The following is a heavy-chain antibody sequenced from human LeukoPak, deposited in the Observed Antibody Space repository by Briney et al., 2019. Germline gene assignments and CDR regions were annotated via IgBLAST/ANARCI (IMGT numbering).Heavy chain of an antibody. CDR3: ARGYYDSSSPFDY. Sequence: ASAKVSCKASGYTFTGYYMHWVRQAPGQGLEWMGWINPNSGGTNYAQKFQGRVTMTRDTSISTAYMELSRLRSDDTAVYYYARGYYDSSSPFDYWGQGTLVTVSS. D-gene: IGHD3-22*01. CDR1: GYTFTGYY. V-gene: IGHV1-2*02. J-gene: IGHJ4*02. CDR2: INPNSGGT.